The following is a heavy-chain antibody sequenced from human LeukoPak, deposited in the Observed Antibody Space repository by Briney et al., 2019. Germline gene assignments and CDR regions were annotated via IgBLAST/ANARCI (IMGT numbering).Heavy chain of an antibody. Sequence: GASLKISFKGSGYSFTSYWIGWVRPMPGKGLEWMGIIYPGDSGTRYSPSFQGQVTISADKSISTAYLQWSSLKASDTAMYYCARREGYYRTFDYWGQGTLVTVSS. D-gene: IGHD1-26*01. J-gene: IGHJ4*02. V-gene: IGHV5-51*01. CDR3: ARREGYYRTFDY. CDR1: GYSFTSYW. CDR2: IYPGDSGT.